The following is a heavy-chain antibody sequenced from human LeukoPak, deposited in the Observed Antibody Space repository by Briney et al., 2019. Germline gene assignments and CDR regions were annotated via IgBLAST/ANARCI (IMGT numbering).Heavy chain of an antibody. J-gene: IGHJ6*03. D-gene: IGHD2-2*01. V-gene: IGHV3-21*01. Sequence: PGGSLRLSCAASGFTFSNFSMNWVRQAPGRGMEWVSSISTGSSYINYADSVKGRFAISRDNAQNSLYLQMTSLRAEDTAVYYCARSEGYCSSASCDAYYYYMDVWGKGTTVTVSS. CDR1: GFTFSNFS. CDR2: ISTGSSYI. CDR3: ARSEGYCSSASCDAYYYYMDV.